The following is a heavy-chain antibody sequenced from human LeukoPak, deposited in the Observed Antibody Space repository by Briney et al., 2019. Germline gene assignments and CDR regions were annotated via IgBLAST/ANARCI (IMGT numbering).Heavy chain of an antibody. V-gene: IGHV4-34*01. Sequence: KTSETLSLTCAVYGGSFSGYYWSWIRQPPGKGLEWIGEINHSGSTNYNPSLKSRVTISVDTSKNQFSLKLSSVTAADTAVYYCARVRTRKYHYDSSGLIYWGQGTLVTVSS. J-gene: IGHJ4*02. CDR1: GGSFSGYY. CDR3: ARVRTRKYHYDSSGLIY. CDR2: INHSGST. D-gene: IGHD3-22*01.